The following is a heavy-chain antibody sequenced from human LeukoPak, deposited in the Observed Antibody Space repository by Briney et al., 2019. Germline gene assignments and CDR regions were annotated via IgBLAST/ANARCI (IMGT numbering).Heavy chain of an antibody. CDR1: GFTFSSYA. CDR3: ARAIVATTGDY. V-gene: IGHV3-30*04. CDR2: ISYDGTNK. Sequence: GGSLRLSCAASGFTFSSYAMHWVRQAPGKGLEWVAVISYDGTNKYCADSVKGRFTISRDNSKNTLYLQMNSLRAEDTAVYYCARAIVATTGDYWGQGTLVTVSS. J-gene: IGHJ4*02. D-gene: IGHD5-12*01.